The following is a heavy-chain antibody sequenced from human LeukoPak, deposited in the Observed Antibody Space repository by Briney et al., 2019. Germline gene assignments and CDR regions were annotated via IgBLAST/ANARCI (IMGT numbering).Heavy chain of an antibody. D-gene: IGHD6-6*01. CDR3: VRGLGHSSSDY. J-gene: IGHJ4*02. Sequence: SETLSLTCAVYGGSFSGYYWNWIRQPPGKGLEWIGEVNHSGGANYNPSLKSRVTMSVDTSKNQFSLKLSSVTAADTAVYYCVRGLGHSSSDYWGQGTLVTVSS. CDR1: GGSFSGYY. V-gene: IGHV4-34*01. CDR2: VNHSGGA.